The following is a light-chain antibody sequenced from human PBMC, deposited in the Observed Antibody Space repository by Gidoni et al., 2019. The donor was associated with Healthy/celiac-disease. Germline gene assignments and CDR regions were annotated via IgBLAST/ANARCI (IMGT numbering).Light chain of an antibody. J-gene: IGKJ2*01. CDR1: QSVSSSY. Sequence: EIVLTQSPGTLSLSPGEIATLSCRARQSVSSSYLAWYQQKPGQAPRLLIYGASSRATGIPDRFSGSGSGTDFTLTISRLEPEDFAVYYCQQYGSSPPYTFGQXTKLEIK. V-gene: IGKV3-20*01. CDR2: GAS. CDR3: QQYGSSPPYT.